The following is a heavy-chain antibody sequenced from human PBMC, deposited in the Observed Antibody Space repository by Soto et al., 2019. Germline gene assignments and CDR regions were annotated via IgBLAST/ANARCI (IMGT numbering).Heavy chain of an antibody. Sequence: EVQLVESGGGLVQPGGSLRLSCAASGFTVSSNYMSWVRQAPGKGLEWVSVIYSGGSAYYADTVKGRFTISRDNSKNTLHLRMNGLSAERTAWYYCARHGYRYGGGDFSSWGQATMVCVTP. CDR1: GFTVSSNY. J-gene: IGHJ4*02. CDR2: IYSGGSA. V-gene: IGHV3-66*04. D-gene: IGHD5-18*01. CDR3: ARHGYRYGGGDFSS.